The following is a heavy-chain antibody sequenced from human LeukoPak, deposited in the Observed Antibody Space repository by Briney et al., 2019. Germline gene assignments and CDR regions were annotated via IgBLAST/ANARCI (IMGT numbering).Heavy chain of an antibody. V-gene: IGHV3-66*01. CDR3: AKDSCSGGSCYSNFDY. D-gene: IGHD2-15*01. CDR1: GFTVSSNY. J-gene: IGHJ4*02. CDR2: IYSGGST. Sequence: GGSLRLSCAASGFTVSSNYMSWVRQAPGKGLEWVSVIYSGGSTYYADSVKGRFTISRDNSKNTLYLQMNSLRAEDTAIYYCAKDSCSGGSCYSNFDYWGQGTLVTVSS.